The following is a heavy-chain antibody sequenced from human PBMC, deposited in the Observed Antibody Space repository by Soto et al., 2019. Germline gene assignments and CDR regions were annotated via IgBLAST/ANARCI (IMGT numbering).Heavy chain of an antibody. J-gene: IGHJ6*02. CDR1: GYTFTGYY. Sequence: GASVKVSCKASGYTFTGYYMHWVRQAPGQGLEWMGWINPNSGGTNYARKFQGWVTMTRDTSISTACMELSRLRSDDTAVYYCARDETPLYYYGSGSYSGYYGMDVWGQGTTVTVSS. CDR3: ARDETPLYYYGSGSYSGYYGMDV. CDR2: INPNSGGT. V-gene: IGHV1-2*04. D-gene: IGHD3-10*01.